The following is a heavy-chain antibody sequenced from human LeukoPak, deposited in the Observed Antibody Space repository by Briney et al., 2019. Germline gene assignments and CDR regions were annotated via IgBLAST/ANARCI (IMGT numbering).Heavy chain of an antibody. Sequence: GASVSVSCKASGYTFTGYYMHWVRQAPGQGLEWMGWINPNSGGTNYAQKFQGWVTMTRDTSISTAYMELSRLRSDDTAVYYCARATYYYDSSGYLSFWGQGTLVTVSS. J-gene: IGHJ4*02. CDR1: GYTFTGYY. CDR2: INPNSGGT. CDR3: ARATYYYDSSGYLSF. V-gene: IGHV1-2*04. D-gene: IGHD3-22*01.